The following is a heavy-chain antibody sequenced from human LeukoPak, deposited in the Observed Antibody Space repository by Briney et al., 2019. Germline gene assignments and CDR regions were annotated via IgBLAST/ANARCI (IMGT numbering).Heavy chain of an antibody. CDR2: INWNSGST. V-gene: IGHV3-20*04. J-gene: IGHJ3*02. D-gene: IGHD2-2*01. CDR3: ARAKDCSSITCPFDI. CDR1: AFTFHDYG. Sequence: GESLRLSCAASAFTFHDYGMSWVRQAPGKGLEWVSRINWNSGSTGYADSVKGRFSIPRDNGKNSLYLQMNSLRAGDTALYYCARAKDCSSITCPFDIWGQGTMVTVSS.